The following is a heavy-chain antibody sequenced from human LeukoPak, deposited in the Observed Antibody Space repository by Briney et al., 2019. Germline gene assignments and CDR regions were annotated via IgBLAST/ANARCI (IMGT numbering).Heavy chain of an antibody. J-gene: IGHJ4*02. D-gene: IGHD5-18*01. Sequence: GGSLRLSCAASGFTFSSYWMTWVRQAPGKGLEWAANIKHDGSEKYYVVSVKGRFTISRDNAKNSLYLQMNSLRAEDTAVYYCARDRWLDYWGQGTLVTVSS. CDR2: IKHDGSEK. V-gene: IGHV3-7*04. CDR3: ARDRWLDY. CDR1: GFTFSSYW.